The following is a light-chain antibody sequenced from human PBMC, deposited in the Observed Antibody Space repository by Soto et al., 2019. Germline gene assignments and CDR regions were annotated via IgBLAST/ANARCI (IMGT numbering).Light chain of an antibody. J-gene: IGKJ1*01. Sequence: DIQMTQTPSSLSASVGDRVTITCRASRTISSDINWYQQKPGQAPKFLIYAASSLQSGGPSRFSGSGSGTDFTLTISSLQPEDSATYFCQQSYSVPWTFGQGTKVEV. V-gene: IGKV1-39*01. CDR1: RTISSD. CDR2: AAS. CDR3: QQSYSVPWT.